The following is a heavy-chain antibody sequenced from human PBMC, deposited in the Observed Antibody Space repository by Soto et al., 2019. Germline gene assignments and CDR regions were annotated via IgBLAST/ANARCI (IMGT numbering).Heavy chain of an antibody. V-gene: IGHV3-21*01. J-gene: IGHJ3*02. CDR3: ARDGDVVVVAATDDAFDI. CDR2: ISSSSSYI. CDR1: GFTFSSYS. D-gene: IGHD2-15*01. Sequence: EVQLVESGGGLVKPGGSLRLSCAASGFTFSSYSMNWVRQAPGKGLEWVSSISSSSSYIYYADSAKGRFTISRDNAKNSLYLQMNSLRAEDTAVYYCARDGDVVVVAATDDAFDIWGQGTMVTVSS.